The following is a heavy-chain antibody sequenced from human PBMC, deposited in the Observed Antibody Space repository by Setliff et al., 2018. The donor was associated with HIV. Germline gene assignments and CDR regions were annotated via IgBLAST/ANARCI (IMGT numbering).Heavy chain of an antibody. CDR2: INPKSGDT. J-gene: IGHJ4*02. CDR1: GYTFTYLF. CDR3: VRDPRFSGYAQAFDF. V-gene: IGHV1-2*02. D-gene: IGHD5-12*01. Sequence: EASVKVSCKASGYTFTYLFIHWVRLAPGRGLEWMGVINPKSGDTNYAQKFQGRVTMTRDTSISTAYMELDRLGSDDTAVYYCVRDPRFSGYAQAFDFWGQGSLVTVSS.